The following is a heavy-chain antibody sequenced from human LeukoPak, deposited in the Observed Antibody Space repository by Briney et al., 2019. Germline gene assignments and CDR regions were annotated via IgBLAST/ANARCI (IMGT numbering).Heavy chain of an antibody. V-gene: IGHV3-49*03. J-gene: IGHJ4*02. D-gene: IGHD3-22*01. CDR3: TRPARISMIVGDIGYFHY. CDR2: IRRKAYGGTT. Sequence: PGGSLRPSCTASGFTFGDYIMSWFRQAPGKGLEWVGFIRRKAYGGTTEYAASVKVRFTISRDESKSIAYLQMNSMKTEDTAMYYCTRPARISMIVGDIGYFHYWGQGTLVTVSS. CDR1: GFTFGDYI.